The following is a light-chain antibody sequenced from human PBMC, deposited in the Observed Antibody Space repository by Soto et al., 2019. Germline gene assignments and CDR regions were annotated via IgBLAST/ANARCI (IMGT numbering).Light chain of an antibody. V-gene: IGKV3-15*01. J-gene: IGKJ5*01. Sequence: EIVLTQSPGTLSLSPGERATLTCRASQSISSGYLAWSPQQPGQAPRLVIYGASTRATGIPARGSSSGAWTACTLPISSLQSADFEVDDCRQYYDWPITFGPGTRLEIK. CDR1: QSISSGY. CDR3: RQYYDWPIT. CDR2: GAS.